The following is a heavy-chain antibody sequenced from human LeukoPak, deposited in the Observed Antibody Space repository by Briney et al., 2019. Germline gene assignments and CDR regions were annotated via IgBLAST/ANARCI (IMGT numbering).Heavy chain of an antibody. CDR2: ILYDGSNK. Sequence: GGSLRLSCAASGFTFSSYGMHWVRQAPGKGLEWVAVILYDGSNKYYADSVKGRFTISRDNSKNTLYLQMNSLRAEDTAVYYCAKQAVPAATIHFDYWGQGTLVTVCS. V-gene: IGHV3-30*02. CDR3: AKQAVPAATIHFDY. J-gene: IGHJ4*02. CDR1: GFTFSSYG. D-gene: IGHD2-2*01.